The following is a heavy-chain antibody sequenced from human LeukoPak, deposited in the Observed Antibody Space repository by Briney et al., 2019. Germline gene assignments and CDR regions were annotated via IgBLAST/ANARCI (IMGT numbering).Heavy chain of an antibody. CDR1: GFTVSSNY. CDR2: IYSGGST. V-gene: IGHV3-53*01. CDR3: ARDHEQQLGAFDI. Sequence: GGSLRLSCAASGFTVSSNYMSWVRQAPGKGLEWVSVIYSGGSTYYADSVKGRFTISRDNSKNTLYLQMNSLRAEDTAVYYCARDHEQQLGAFDIWGQGTMVTVSS. J-gene: IGHJ3*02. D-gene: IGHD6-13*01.